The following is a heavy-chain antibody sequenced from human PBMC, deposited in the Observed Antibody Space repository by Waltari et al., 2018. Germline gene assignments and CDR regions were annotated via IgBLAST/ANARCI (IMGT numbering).Heavy chain of an antibody. D-gene: IGHD1-26*01. V-gene: IGHV3-33*01. J-gene: IGHJ3*02. CDR1: GFTFSSYG. Sequence: QVQLVESGGGVVQPGRSLRLSCAASGFTFSSYGLHRVRQAPGKGLEWVSVIWYDVSNKYYADSVKGRFTISRDNSKNTLYLQMNSLRAEDTAVYYCARRSGWDDAFDIWGQGTMVTVSS. CDR3: ARRSGWDDAFDI. CDR2: IWYDVSNK.